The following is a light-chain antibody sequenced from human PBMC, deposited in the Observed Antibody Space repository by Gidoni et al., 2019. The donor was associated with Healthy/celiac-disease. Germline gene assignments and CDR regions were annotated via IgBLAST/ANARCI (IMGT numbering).Light chain of an antibody. CDR2: KAS. Sequence: DIQITQSPSTLSASVGDRVTITCRASQSISSWLAWYQQKPGKAPKLLIYKASSLESGVPSRCSGSGSGTEFTLTISSLQPDDFATYYCQQYNSYSTWTFGQGTKVEIK. V-gene: IGKV1-5*03. CDR1: QSISSW. J-gene: IGKJ1*01. CDR3: QQYNSYSTWT.